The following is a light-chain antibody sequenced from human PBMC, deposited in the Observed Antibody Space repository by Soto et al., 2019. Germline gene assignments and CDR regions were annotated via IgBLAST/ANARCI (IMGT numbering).Light chain of an antibody. Sequence: ETMMTQSPETLSVSLGEISTLSCRASQSLRSSLAWYQQKPGQAPRLLIYDASTRATGIPARFSGSGSGTDFTLTISRLDPEDFATYYCEQAGSLPITFGQGTKVDIK. J-gene: IGKJ1*01. V-gene: IGKV3-15*01. CDR1: QSLRSS. CDR3: EQAGSLPIT. CDR2: DAS.